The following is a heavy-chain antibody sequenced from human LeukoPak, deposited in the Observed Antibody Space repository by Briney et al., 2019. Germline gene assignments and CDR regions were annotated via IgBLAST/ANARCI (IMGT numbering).Heavy chain of an antibody. D-gene: IGHD5-12*01. V-gene: IGHV3-11*01. CDR1: GFTFSDYY. CDR3: ALGTKYSGYGGRAFDY. Sequence: GGSLRLSCAASGFTFSDYYMSWIRQAPGKGLEWVSYISSSGSTIYYADSVKGRFTISRDNSKNTLYLQMNSLRAEDTAVYYCALGTKYSGYGGRAFDYWGQGTLVTVSS. CDR2: ISSSGSTI. J-gene: IGHJ4*02.